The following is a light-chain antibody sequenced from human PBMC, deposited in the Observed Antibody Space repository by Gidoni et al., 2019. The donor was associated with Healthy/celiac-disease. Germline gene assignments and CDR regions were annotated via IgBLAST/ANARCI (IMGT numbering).Light chain of an antibody. J-gene: IGKJ1*01. CDR2: LGS. CDR1: QSLLHSNGYNY. V-gene: IGKV2-28*01. CDR3: MQALQTPRT. Sequence: DIVMTQSLLPLPVTPGEPASISCTSSQSLLHSNGYNYLDWYLQKPGQSPQLLIYLGSNRASGVPDRFSGSGSGTDFTLKISRVGAEDVGVYYCMQALQTPRTFGQGTKVEIK.